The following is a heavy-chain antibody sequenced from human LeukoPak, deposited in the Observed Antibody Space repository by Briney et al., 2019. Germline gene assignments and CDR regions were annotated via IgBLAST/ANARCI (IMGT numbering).Heavy chain of an antibody. Sequence: SETLSLTCAVYGGSFSGYYWSWIRQPPGKGLEWIGEINHTGDTNYNPSLQSRVSTSIDTSKRQFSLRLISVTAADTAVYYCAREPHRVLVPGPPDFWGQGILVTVSS. D-gene: IGHD1-14*01. J-gene: IGHJ4*02. CDR2: INHTGDT. V-gene: IGHV4-34*01. CDR3: AREPHRVLVPGPPDF. CDR1: GGSFSGYY.